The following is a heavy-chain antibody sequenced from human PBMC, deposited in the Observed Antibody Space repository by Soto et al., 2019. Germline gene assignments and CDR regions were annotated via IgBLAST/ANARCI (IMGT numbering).Heavy chain of an antibody. CDR1: GYSFISSE. V-gene: IGHV1-8*01. Sequence: QVQLVQSGAEVRKPGASVKVSCKASGYSFISSEINWVRQATGQGLEWVGQMNPNTGYTESAGKFQGRVTMTRDITRTRAYLELSGRASEHTAAYYCAKKHSGSYFAYWGQGSLVSVSS. J-gene: IGHJ4*02. CDR3: AKKHSGSYFAY. CDR2: MNPNTGYT. D-gene: IGHD5-12*01.